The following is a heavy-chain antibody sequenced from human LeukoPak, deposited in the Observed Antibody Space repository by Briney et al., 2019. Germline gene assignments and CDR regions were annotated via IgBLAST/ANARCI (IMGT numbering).Heavy chain of an antibody. Sequence: SETLSLTCTVSGGSISSYYWSWIRQPPGKGLEWIGYIYYSGSTNYNPSLKSRVTISVDTSKNQFSLKLSSVTAADTAVYYCARVRLVYYYGSGSYYAQVEYFDYWGQGTLVTVSS. J-gene: IGHJ4*02. CDR3: ARVRLVYYYGSGSYYAQVEYFDY. D-gene: IGHD3-10*01. CDR2: IYYSGST. CDR1: GGSISSYY. V-gene: IGHV4-59*01.